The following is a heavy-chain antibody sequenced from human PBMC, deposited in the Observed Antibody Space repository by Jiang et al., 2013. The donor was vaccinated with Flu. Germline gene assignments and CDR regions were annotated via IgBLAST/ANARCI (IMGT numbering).Heavy chain of an antibody. CDR3: ARDFGE. V-gene: IGHV1-18*01. J-gene: IGHJ4*02. Sequence: QGPEWMGWISTSNGNTKYAQNLQGRLTMTTDTSTSTAYMDLRSLRSDDTAVYYCARDFGEWGQGTLVTVSS. D-gene: IGHD3-10*01. CDR2: ISTSNGNT.